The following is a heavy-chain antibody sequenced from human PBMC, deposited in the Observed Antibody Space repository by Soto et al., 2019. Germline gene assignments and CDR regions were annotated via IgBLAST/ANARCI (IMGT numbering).Heavy chain of an antibody. J-gene: IGHJ5*02. CDR1: GFTFSSYA. CDR2: ISGSGGST. V-gene: IGHV3-23*01. CDR3: AKNLGYCSGGSCYGFDP. D-gene: IGHD2-15*01. Sequence: EVQLLESGGGLVQPGGSLRLSCAASGFTFSSYAMSWVRQAPGKGLEWVSAISGSGGSTYYADSVKGRFTISRDNSKNTLYLQMNSLRAEDTAVYYCAKNLGYCSGGSCYGFDPWGQGTLLTVSS.